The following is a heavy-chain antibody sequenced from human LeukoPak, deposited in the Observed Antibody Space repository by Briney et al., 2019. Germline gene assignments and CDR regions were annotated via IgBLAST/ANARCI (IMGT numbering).Heavy chain of an antibody. Sequence: RTGGSLRLSCAASGFTFDDYAMHWVRQAPGKGLEWVSLISWDGGSTYYADSVKGRFTISRDNSKNSLYLQMNSLRTEDTALYYCAKGYSSSSWEYYFDYWGQGTLVTVSS. J-gene: IGHJ4*02. V-gene: IGHV3-43D*03. D-gene: IGHD6-6*01. CDR2: ISWDGGST. CDR3: AKGYSSSSWEYYFDY. CDR1: GFTFDDYA.